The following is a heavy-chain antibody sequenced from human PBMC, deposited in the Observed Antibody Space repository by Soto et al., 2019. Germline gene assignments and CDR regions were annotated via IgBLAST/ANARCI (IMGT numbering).Heavy chain of an antibody. CDR1: GGSISSTNYY. CDR3: ARSASAGWV. V-gene: IGHV4-39*01. D-gene: IGHD3-9*01. Sequence: QLQLQEPGPGLVKPSETLSLTCTVSGGSISSTNYYWGWIRQPPGKGLEWIASMYHSGSTYYNPSLKSQFTVSVDTSKNQCSLRLRSVTAADTAVYYCARSASAGWVWGQGTLVTVSS. J-gene: IGHJ4*02. CDR2: MYHSGST.